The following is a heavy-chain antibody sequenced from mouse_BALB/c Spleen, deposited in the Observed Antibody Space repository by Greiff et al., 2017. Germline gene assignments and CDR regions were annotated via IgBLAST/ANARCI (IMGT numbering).Heavy chain of an antibody. D-gene: IGHD1-1*01. CDR3: ARSITTVVATDWYFDV. J-gene: IGHJ1*01. CDR2: ISSGSSTI. V-gene: IGHV5-17*02. Sequence: EVNVVESGGGLVQPGGSRKLSCAASGFTFSSFGMHWVRQAPEKGLEWVAYISSGSSTIYYADTVKGRFTISRDNPKNTLFLQMTSLRSEDTAMYYCARSITTVVATDWYFDVWGAGTTVTVSS. CDR1: GFTFSSFG.